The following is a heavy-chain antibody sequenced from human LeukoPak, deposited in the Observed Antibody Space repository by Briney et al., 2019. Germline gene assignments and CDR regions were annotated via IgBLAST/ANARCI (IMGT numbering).Heavy chain of an antibody. CDR2: INWNGGGT. CDR3: AKHLTATNTYIFFGLDV. Sequence: NPGGSLRLSCAATGFSFKDYGMHWDRQPPGKGLEWVSAINWNGGGTDYADSVKGRFTISRDNAKNSLYLQLSSLRPEDTALYYCAKHLTATNTYIFFGLDVWGQGTSVTVSS. CDR1: GFSFKDYG. V-gene: IGHV3-9*01. D-gene: IGHD1-26*01. J-gene: IGHJ6*02.